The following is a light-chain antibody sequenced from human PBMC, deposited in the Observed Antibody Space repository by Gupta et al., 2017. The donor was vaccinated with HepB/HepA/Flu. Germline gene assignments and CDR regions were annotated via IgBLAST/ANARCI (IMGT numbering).Light chain of an antibody. CDR2: GAS. J-gene: IGKJ4*01. CDR1: HSVSHN. CDR3: QQYKIWPPLT. V-gene: IGKV3-15*01. Sequence: EVVITQSPDTLSVSPGGRATLSCRASHSVSHNLAWYQQKPGQAPRLLIYGASTRATNIPARFSGSGSGTEFTLTISSLQSEDSGVYYCQQYKIWPPLTFGGGTKVEIK.